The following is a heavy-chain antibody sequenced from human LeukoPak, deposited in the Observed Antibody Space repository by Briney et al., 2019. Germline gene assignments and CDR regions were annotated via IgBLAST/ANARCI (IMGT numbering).Heavy chain of an antibody. CDR2: IKKDGSEK. V-gene: IGHV3-7*04. D-gene: IGHD3-22*01. CDR3: ARAGYYGISVNDAFDV. CDR1: GFTFSSYW. Sequence: GGSLRLSCAASGFTFSSYWMSWVRQAPGKGLEWVANIKKDGSEKYYVDSVKGRFTISRDNAKNTLFLQMNSLRAEDTAVYYCARAGYYGISVNDAFDVWGQGSMVTVSS. J-gene: IGHJ3*01.